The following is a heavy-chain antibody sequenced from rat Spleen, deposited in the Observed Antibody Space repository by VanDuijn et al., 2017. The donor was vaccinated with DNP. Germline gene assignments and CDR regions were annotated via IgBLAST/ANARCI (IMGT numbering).Heavy chain of an antibody. CDR3: ARRDGSYAFFDY. CDR1: GISLTSYT. Sequence: QVQLKESGPGLVQPSQTLSLTCTVSGISLTSYTVSWVRQPLGKGLVWMGTIWAGGRTNYNSAVQSRLSISRDTSKSQVFLKRNSLQPEDTGTYYCARRDGSYAFFDYWGQGVMVTVSS. CDR2: IWAGGRT. D-gene: IGHD1-3*01. V-gene: IGHV2-72*01. J-gene: IGHJ2*01.